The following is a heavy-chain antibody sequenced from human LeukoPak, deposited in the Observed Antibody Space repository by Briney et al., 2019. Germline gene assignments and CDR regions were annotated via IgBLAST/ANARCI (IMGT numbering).Heavy chain of an antibody. Sequence: GGSLRLSCAASGFTFSSYAMSWARQAPGKGLEWVSALSGSGGITYYADSVKGRFTISRDNSENTLYLQMNSLRAEDTAVYYCAKSGGRGFDYWGQGTLVTVSS. J-gene: IGHJ4*02. D-gene: IGHD2-15*01. V-gene: IGHV3-23*01. CDR1: GFTFSSYA. CDR2: LSGSGGIT. CDR3: AKSGGRGFDY.